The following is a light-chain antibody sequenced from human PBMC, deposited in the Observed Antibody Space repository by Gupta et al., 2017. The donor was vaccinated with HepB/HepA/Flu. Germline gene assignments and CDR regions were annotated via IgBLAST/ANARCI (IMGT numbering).Light chain of an antibody. CDR2: AAF. CDR3: QQSEAYPVT. V-gene: IGKV1-9*01. Sequence: DIQLTQSPSLRSESVGDRVTISCRASQGINNYLAWYQQKPGKAPKLLIYAAFTLQSGVPSRFSGSASGTEFTLTISSLQPEDFATYYCQQSEAYPVTFGQGTRLDLK. J-gene: IGKJ5*01. CDR1: QGINNY.